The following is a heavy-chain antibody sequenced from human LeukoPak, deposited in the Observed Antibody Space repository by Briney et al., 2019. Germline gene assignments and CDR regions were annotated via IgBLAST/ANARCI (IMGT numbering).Heavy chain of an antibody. J-gene: IGHJ4*02. D-gene: IGHD3-22*01. Sequence: GASVKVSCKTSGYNFTNYALHWVRQAPGQGLEWMGWINAGNGNTKYSPKFQGRLTITWDTSASTVYMELSSLRSEDTAVYYCAKKGYYDGSGYYMYYFDHWGQGTLVTVSS. CDR1: GYNFTNYA. V-gene: IGHV1-3*01. CDR3: AKKGYYDGSGYYMYYFDH. CDR2: INAGNGNT.